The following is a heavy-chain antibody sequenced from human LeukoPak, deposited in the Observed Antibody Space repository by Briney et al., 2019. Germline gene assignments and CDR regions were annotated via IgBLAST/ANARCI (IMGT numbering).Heavy chain of an antibody. J-gene: IGHJ4*02. V-gene: IGHV4-38-2*01. CDR2: IYHSGTT. CDR1: GYSISSGYY. CDR3: ASGITMIVVAH. D-gene: IGHD3-22*01. Sequence: PSETLSLTCAVSGYSISSGYYWGWIRQPPGKGLEWIGYIYHSGTTYYNPSLESRVTMSVDTSKNQFSLKLSSVTAADTAVYYCASGITMIVVAHWGQGILVTASS.